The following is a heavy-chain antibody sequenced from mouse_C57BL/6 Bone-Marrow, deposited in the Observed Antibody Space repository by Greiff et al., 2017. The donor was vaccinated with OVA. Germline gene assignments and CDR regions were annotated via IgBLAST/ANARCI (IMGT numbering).Heavy chain of an antibody. CDR2: IDPEDGDT. Sequence: EVQLQQSGAELVRPGASVKLSCTASGFNIKDYYMHWVKQRPEQGLEWIGRIDPEDGDTEYAPKFQGKATMTADTSSNTAYLQLSSLTSEDTAVYYCTTGKIYYYGPWFAYWGQGTLVTVSA. D-gene: IGHD1-1*01. J-gene: IGHJ3*01. CDR1: GFNIKDYY. V-gene: IGHV14-1*01. CDR3: TTGKIYYYGPWFAY.